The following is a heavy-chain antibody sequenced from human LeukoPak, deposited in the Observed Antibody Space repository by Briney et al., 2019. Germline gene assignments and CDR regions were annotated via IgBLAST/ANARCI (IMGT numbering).Heavy chain of an antibody. Sequence: SAAKVSCKESRGSFSSYSVSWVRQAPRERLEWMVGIIPIVGTANYAQKFQGRDTTTADESTSTAYMVLCSLRSEDTAVYYCLRSSRYCSSTGCYDSYYYYYMDVWGKGTTVTVSS. V-gene: IGHV1-69*01. CDR2: IIPIVGTA. CDR3: LRSSRYCSSTGCYDSYYYYYMDV. CDR1: RGSFSSYS. D-gene: IGHD2-2*01. J-gene: IGHJ6*03.